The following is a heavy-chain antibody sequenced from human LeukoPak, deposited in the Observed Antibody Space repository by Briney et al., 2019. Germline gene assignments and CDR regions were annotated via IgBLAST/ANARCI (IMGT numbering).Heavy chain of an antibody. D-gene: IGHD1-26*01. CDR2: IRSTANGYAT. V-gene: IGHV3-73*01. J-gene: IGHJ6*03. CDR3: AKSGASPLYHMDV. CDR1: GFTFSGSA. Sequence: SGGSLRLSCAASGFTFSGSALHWVRQASGKGLEWVGRIRSTANGYATAYAASVKGRFTTPRDDSKNTVYLQMSSLRVDDTAIYYCAKSGASPLYHMDVWGKGATVTVSS.